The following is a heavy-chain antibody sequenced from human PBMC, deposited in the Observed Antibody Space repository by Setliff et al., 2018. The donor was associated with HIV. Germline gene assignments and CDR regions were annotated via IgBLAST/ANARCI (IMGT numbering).Heavy chain of an antibody. CDR3: AFSIYRSGSYSFIFDY. Sequence: SVKVSCKASGGTLNDYAVTWVRQAPGQGLDVVGEIILLFGTRNYVQRFQGRIAITTDESTATAYMDLSGLTSEDTAMYYCAFSIYRSGSYSFIFDYWGQGTLVTVSS. CDR2: IILLFGTR. V-gene: IGHV1-69*05. D-gene: IGHD3-10*01. CDR1: GGTLNDYA. J-gene: IGHJ4*02.